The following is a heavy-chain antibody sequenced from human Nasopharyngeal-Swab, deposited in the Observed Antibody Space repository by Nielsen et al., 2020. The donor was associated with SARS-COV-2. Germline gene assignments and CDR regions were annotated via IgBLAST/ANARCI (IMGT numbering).Heavy chain of an antibody. CDR1: GFTFSSYG. J-gene: IGHJ3*02. CDR2: IWYDGSNK. Sequence: GESLKISCAASGFTFSSYGMHWVRQAPGKGLEWVAVIWYDGSNKYYADSVKGRFTISRDNAKNSLYLQMNSLRAEDTAVYYCARDLVLSVNDAFDIWGQGTMVTVSS. CDR3: ARDLVLSVNDAFDI. V-gene: IGHV3-33*01. D-gene: IGHD4/OR15-4a*01.